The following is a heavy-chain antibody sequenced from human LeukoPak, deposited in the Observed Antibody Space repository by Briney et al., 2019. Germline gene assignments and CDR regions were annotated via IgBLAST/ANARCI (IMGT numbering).Heavy chain of an antibody. D-gene: IGHD6-13*01. V-gene: IGHV4-61*01. J-gene: IGHJ4*02. Sequence: SETLFLTCTVSGGSVSSGSYYWSWIRQPPGKGLEWIGYIYYSGSTNYNPSLKSRVTISVDTPKNQFSLKLSSVTAADTAVYYCAGAPISSSWMNFDYWGQGTLVTVSS. CDR1: GGSVSSGSYY. CDR2: IYYSGST. CDR3: AGAPISSSWMNFDY.